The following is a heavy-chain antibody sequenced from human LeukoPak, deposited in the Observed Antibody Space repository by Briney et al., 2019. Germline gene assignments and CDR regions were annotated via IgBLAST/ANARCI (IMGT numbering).Heavy chain of an antibody. Sequence: SQTLSLTCAISGDSVSSNSDAWNWIKQSPSRGLEWLGRTYYRSKWYNEYAVSVKSRITINPDTSKNQFSLQVNSVTPEDTAIYYCARGYTVANPGFDYWGQGTLVTVSS. J-gene: IGHJ4*02. CDR1: GDSVSSNSDA. CDR2: TYYRSKWYN. V-gene: IGHV6-1*01. CDR3: ARGYTVANPGFDY. D-gene: IGHD4-23*01.